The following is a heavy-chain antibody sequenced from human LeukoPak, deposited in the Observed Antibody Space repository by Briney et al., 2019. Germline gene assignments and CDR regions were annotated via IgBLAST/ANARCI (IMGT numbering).Heavy chain of an antibody. D-gene: IGHD5-18*01. V-gene: IGHV1-18*01. CDR3: AREVPPQLWRYYYYYYYMDV. CDR1: GYTFTSYG. Sequence: GASVKVSCKASGYTFTSYGISWVRQAPGQGLEWMGWISAYNGNTNYAQKLQGRVTMTTDTSTSTAYMELRSLRSDDTAVYYRAREVPPQLWRYYYYYYYMDVWGKGTTVTVSS. CDR2: ISAYNGNT. J-gene: IGHJ6*03.